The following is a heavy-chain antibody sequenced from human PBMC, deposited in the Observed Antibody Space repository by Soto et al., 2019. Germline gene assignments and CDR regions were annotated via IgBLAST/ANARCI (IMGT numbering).Heavy chain of an antibody. J-gene: IGHJ4*02. V-gene: IGHV3-23*01. CDR3: AKALYYYDASGYQ. CDR2: ISGSGYST. CDR1: GFTFSSYA. Sequence: EVQLLESGGGLVQPGGSLRLSCAASGFTFSSYAMRWVRQAPGKGLEWVSAISGSGYSTYYADSVKGRVTISRDNSKNPLYLQMSSLRAEDSAVYCCAKALYYYDASGYQWGQGTLVTVSS. D-gene: IGHD3-22*01.